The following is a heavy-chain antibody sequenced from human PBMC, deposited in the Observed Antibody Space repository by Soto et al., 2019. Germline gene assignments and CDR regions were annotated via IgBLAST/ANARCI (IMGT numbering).Heavy chain of an antibody. Sequence: QVQLVQSGAEVRQPASSVKVSCKTSGATFSSYAITWVRQAPGQGLEWMGGIVPTVDTSTYAQKFQGRVMITADKFMNTVYMELSSLRSDDTAVYYCVRVVAIPGYPDNWGQGTLVTVSS. D-gene: IGHD5-12*01. CDR1: GATFSSYA. J-gene: IGHJ4*02. CDR3: VRVVAIPGYPDN. V-gene: IGHV1-69*14. CDR2: IVPTVDTS.